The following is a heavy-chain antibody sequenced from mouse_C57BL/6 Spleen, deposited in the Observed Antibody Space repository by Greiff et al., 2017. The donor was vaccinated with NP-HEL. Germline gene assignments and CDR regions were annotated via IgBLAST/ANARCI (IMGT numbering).Heavy chain of an antibody. Sequence: VQLQQSGPELVKPGASVKISCKASGYAFSSSWMNWVKQRPGKGLEWIGRIYPGDGDTNYNGKFKGKATLTADKSSSTAYMQLSSLTSEDSAVYFCARPHYYGSSPDYWGQGTTLTVSS. D-gene: IGHD1-1*01. CDR1: GYAFSSSW. J-gene: IGHJ2*01. CDR2: IYPGDGDT. V-gene: IGHV1-82*01. CDR3: ARPHYYGSSPDY.